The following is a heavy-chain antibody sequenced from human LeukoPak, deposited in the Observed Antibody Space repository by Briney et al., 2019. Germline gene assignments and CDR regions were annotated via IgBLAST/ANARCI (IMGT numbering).Heavy chain of an antibody. CDR3: ARQSRVSGSWYIIDY. Sequence: GQSLKISSQGPGNSFTTYWTAWVGQIPGKGLEWMGIIHPGESETRYNPTFQSQVSIPADKSITTAYLQWSSLKASDTAMCYCARQSRVSGSWYIIDYWGQGTLVTVSS. CDR1: GNSFTTYW. CDR2: IHPGESET. V-gene: IGHV5-51*01. D-gene: IGHD6-13*01. J-gene: IGHJ4*02.